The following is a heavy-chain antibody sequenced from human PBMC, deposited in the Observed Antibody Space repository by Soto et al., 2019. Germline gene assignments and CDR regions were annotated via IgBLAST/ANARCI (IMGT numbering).Heavy chain of an antibody. CDR1: GGSISRGAYF. Sequence: SETLSLTCSVSGGSISRGAYFWTWIRQFPGKGLEWLAYISYTGATYYNPSLTSRVTILADTSKNQFSLKLTSVTSADTAVYYCARGGPVSVSPAWQLLGYFDYWGQGTLVTVSS. J-gene: IGHJ4*02. V-gene: IGHV4-31*03. D-gene: IGHD2-15*01. CDR3: ARGGPVSVSPAWQLLGYFDY. CDR2: ISYTGAT.